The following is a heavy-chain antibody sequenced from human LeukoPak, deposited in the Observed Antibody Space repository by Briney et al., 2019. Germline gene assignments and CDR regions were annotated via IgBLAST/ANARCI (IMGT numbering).Heavy chain of an antibody. J-gene: IGHJ4*02. CDR1: GESFSGYY. V-gene: IGHV4-34*01. D-gene: IGHD2/OR15-2a*01. CDR3: ARGDFIDY. Sequence: SETLSLTCAVYGESFSGYYWSWIRQPPGKGLEWIGEINHSGSTNYNPSLKSRVTISVDTSKNQFSLKLSSVTAADTAVYYCARGDFIDYWGQGTLVTVSS. CDR2: INHSGST.